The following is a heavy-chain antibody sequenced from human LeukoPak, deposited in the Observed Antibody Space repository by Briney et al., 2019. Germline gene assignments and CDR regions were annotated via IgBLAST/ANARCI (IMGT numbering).Heavy chain of an antibody. Sequence: GGSLRLSCVASGFTFSHDYMSWIRQAPGKGLEWVLTISTSGSTIYYADSVKGRFSISRDNAKNSLYLQMNSLRAEDTAVYYCARDGARGSYFDYWGQGTLVTVSS. J-gene: IGHJ4*02. CDR3: ARDGARGSYFDY. CDR1: GFTFSHDY. CDR2: ISTSGSTI. D-gene: IGHD3-10*01. V-gene: IGHV3-11*04.